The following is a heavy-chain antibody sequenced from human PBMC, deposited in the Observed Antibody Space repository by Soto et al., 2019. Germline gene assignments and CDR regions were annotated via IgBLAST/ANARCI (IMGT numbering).Heavy chain of an antibody. V-gene: IGHV3-7*01. Sequence: EVQLVESGGGLVQPGGSLRLSCAASGFTFSTSSMSWVRQAPGKGLEWVANIEQDGSEKNYVDSVKGRSTVSRDNAKNSLYLQMNSLRVEDTAVYYCAREGRGYCSSTTCPGIWGQGTLVTVSS. D-gene: IGHD2-2*01. CDR1: GFTFSTSS. CDR2: IEQDGSEK. CDR3: AREGRGYCSSTTCPGI. J-gene: IGHJ4*02.